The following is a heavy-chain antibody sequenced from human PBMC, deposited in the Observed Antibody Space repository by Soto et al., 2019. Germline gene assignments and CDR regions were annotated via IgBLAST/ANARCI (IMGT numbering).Heavy chain of an antibody. J-gene: IGHJ3*02. CDR2: IIPIFGTA. CDR1: GGTFSSYA. V-gene: IGHV1-69*13. Sequence: GASVKVSCKASGGTFSSYAISWVRQAPGQGLEWMGGIIPIFGTANYAQKFQGRVTITADESTSTAYMELSSLRSEDTAVYYCARAKKGGRFGEMYAFDIWGQGTMVAVSS. CDR3: ARAKKGGRFGEMYAFDI. D-gene: IGHD3-10*01.